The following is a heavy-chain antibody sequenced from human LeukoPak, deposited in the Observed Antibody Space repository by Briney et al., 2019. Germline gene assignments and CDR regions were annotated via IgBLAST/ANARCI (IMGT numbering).Heavy chain of an antibody. Sequence: GASVKVSCKASGYTFTSYYMHWVRQAPGQGLEWMGWINPNSGGTNYAQKFQGRVTMTRDTSISTAYMELSRLRSDDTAVYYCARDHRYYYDSSGLGEAFDIWGQGTMVTVSS. CDR3: ARDHRYYYDSSGLGEAFDI. J-gene: IGHJ3*02. V-gene: IGHV1-2*02. CDR1: GYTFTSYY. D-gene: IGHD3-22*01. CDR2: INPNSGGT.